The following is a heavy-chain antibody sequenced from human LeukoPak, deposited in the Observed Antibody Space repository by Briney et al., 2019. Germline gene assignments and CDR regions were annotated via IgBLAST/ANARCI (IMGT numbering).Heavy chain of an antibody. CDR3: AREVTYCGGDCSGGWFDP. CDR1: GFTFSIHG. J-gene: IGHJ5*02. D-gene: IGHD2-21*02. Sequence: GGTLRLSCAASGFTFSIHGMNWVRQAPGKGLEWVSGISPSGDITYYADSVRGRFTISRDNSENTVDLQMNSLRAEDTAVYYCAREVTYCGGDCSGGWFDPWGQGTLVTVSS. V-gene: IGHV3-23*01. CDR2: ISPSGDIT.